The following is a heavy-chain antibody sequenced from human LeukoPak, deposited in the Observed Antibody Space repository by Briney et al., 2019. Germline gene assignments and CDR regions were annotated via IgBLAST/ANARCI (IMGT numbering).Heavy chain of an antibody. CDR1: GGSISSSSYY. D-gene: IGHD6-6*01. J-gene: IGHJ5*02. CDR2: IYYSGST. V-gene: IGHV4-39*07. Sequence: SETLSLTCTVSGGSISSSSYYWGWIRQPPGKGLEWIGSIYYSGSTYYNPSLKSRVTISVDTSKNQFSLKLSFVTAADTAVYYCARASIEYSSSSPPNWFDPWGQGTLVTVSS. CDR3: ARASIEYSSSSPPNWFDP.